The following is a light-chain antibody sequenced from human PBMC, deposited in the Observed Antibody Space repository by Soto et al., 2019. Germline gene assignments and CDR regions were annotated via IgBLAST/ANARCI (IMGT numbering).Light chain of an antibody. J-gene: IGLJ2*01. CDR2: EVT. CDR3: SSYSSSSTHLV. Sequence: QSVLTQPASVSGSPGQSITISCTGTSSDVGGYNYVSWYQQHPGKAPKLIIYEVTNRPSGVSHRFSGSKSGDTASLTISGLQAEDEADYYCSSYSSSSTHLVFGGGTKVTVL. V-gene: IGLV2-14*01. CDR1: SSDVGGYNY.